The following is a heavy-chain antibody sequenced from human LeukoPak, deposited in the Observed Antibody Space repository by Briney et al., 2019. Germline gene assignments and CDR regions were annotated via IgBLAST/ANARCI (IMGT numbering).Heavy chain of an antibody. CDR1: GGSISSSSYY. CDR2: IYYSGST. CDR3: ARVQRHDWSFDY. V-gene: IGHV4-61*01. Sequence: SETLSLTCSVSGGSISSSSYYWSWIRQPPGKGLEWIGYIYYSGSTNYNPSLKSRVTISVDTSKNQFSLKLSSVTAADTAVYYCARVQRHDWSFDYWGQGTLVTVSS. D-gene: IGHD3-9*01. J-gene: IGHJ4*02.